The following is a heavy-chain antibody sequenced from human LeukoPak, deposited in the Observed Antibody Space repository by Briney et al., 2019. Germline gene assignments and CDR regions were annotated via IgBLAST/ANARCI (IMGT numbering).Heavy chain of an antibody. D-gene: IGHD3-16*01. J-gene: IGHJ5*02. V-gene: IGHV3-53*01. Sequence: PGGSLRLSCAPSGFTDSSNYMTWVRQAPGKGLEGVSVIYSDTRTYYADSVKGRFTLTSDNSKNTLYLQMNSLRAEDTAVYYCARTYTRGVSWFDPWGQGTLVTVSS. CDR3: ARTYTRGVSWFDP. CDR2: IYSDTRT. CDR1: GFTDSSNY.